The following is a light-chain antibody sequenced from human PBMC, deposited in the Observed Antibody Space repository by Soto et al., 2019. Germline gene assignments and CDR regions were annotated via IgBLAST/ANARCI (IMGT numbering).Light chain of an antibody. V-gene: IGKV3-20*01. CDR2: GTS. J-gene: IGKJ3*01. Sequence: ENVLTQSPGTLSLSPGERATLSCRASQTVSTKYVAWYQQKPGQAPRLLIYGTSSRATGIPDRFSGSGSGTDVMLTISRLEPEDFAVYYCQQYGTSTGVTFGPGTKLDIK. CDR3: QQYGTSTGVT. CDR1: QTVSTKY.